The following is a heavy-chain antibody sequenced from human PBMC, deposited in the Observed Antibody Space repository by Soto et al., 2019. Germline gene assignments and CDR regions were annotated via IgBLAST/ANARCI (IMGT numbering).Heavy chain of an antibody. J-gene: IGHJ6*02. CDR3: ARVDHGDYVPYYYGMDV. Sequence: SVKVSCKASGGTFSSYAISWVRQAPGQGLEWMGGIIPIFGTANYAQKFQGRVTITADESTSTAYMELSSVTAADTAVYYCARVDHGDYVPYYYGMDVWGQGTTVTVSS. CDR1: GGTFSSYA. CDR2: IIPIFGTA. V-gene: IGHV1-69*13. D-gene: IGHD4-17*01.